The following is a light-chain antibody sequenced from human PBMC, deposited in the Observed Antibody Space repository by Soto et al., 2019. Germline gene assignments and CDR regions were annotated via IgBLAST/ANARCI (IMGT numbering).Light chain of an antibody. CDR2: EVN. J-gene: IGLJ1*01. CDR3: SSYAGSNIL. CDR1: GSDVGGYNY. V-gene: IGLV2-8*01. Sequence: QSALTQPPSASGSPGQSVTISCTGTGSDVGGYNYVSWYQQHPGKAPKLMIYEVNKRPSGVPDRFSASKSGNTASLTVSGLQAEDEADYYCSSYAGSNILFGTGTKVTVL.